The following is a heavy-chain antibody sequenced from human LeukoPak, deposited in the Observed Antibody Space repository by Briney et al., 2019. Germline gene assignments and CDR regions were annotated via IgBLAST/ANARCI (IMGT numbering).Heavy chain of an antibody. CDR2: IYYSGST. D-gene: IGHD5-18*01. Sequence: GSLRLSCAASGFTFSSYTMNWVRQPPGKGLEWIGSIYYSGSTYYNPSLKSRVTISVDTSKNQFSLKLSSVTAADTAVYYCARMPRYSYGYLVNWGQGTLVTVSS. V-gene: IGHV4-39*01. CDR3: ARMPRYSYGYLVN. CDR1: GFTFSSYT. J-gene: IGHJ4*02.